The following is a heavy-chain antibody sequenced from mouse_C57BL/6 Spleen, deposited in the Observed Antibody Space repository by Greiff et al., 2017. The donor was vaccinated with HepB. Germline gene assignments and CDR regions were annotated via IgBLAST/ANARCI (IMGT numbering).Heavy chain of an antibody. CDR2: INPNNGGT. V-gene: IGHV1-26*01. CDR1: GYTFTDYY. D-gene: IGHD1-1*01. Sequence: VQLQQSGPELVKPGASVKISCKASGYTFTDYYMNWVKQSHGKSLEWIGDINPNNGGTSYNQKFKGKATLTVDKSSSTAYMELRSLTSEDSAVYYCAQGSYYGSSWAYWGQGTLVTVSA. CDR3: AQGSYYGSSWAY. J-gene: IGHJ3*01.